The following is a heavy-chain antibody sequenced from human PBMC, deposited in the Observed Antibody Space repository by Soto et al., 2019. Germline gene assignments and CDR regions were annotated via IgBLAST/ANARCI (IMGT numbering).Heavy chain of an antibody. J-gene: IGHJ2*01. Sequence: GWSLRLSCASSVFTFSSYSMNWVRQAPGKGLEWVSSISSSSSYIYYADSVKGRFTISRDNAKNSLYLQMNSLRAEDTAVYYCARDGIAAAGTGNWYFDLWGRGTLVTVSS. V-gene: IGHV3-21*01. D-gene: IGHD6-13*01. CDR1: VFTFSSYS. CDR2: ISSSSSYI. CDR3: ARDGIAAAGTGNWYFDL.